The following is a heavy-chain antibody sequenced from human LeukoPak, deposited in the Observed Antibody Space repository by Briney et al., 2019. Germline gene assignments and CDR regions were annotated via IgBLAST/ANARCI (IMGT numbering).Heavy chain of an antibody. V-gene: IGHV3-48*01. Sequence: GGSLRLSCATSGFTVSSNYMNWVRQAPGKGLEWVSYISSSGSTIYYADSVKGRFTISRDNSKNSLYLQMNSLRAEDTAVYYCAELGITMIGGVWGKGTTVTISS. CDR1: GFTVSSNY. J-gene: IGHJ6*04. CDR3: AELGITMIGGV. D-gene: IGHD3-10*02. CDR2: ISSSGSTI.